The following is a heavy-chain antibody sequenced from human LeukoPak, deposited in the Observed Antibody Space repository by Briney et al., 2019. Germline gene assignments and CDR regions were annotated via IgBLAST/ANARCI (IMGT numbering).Heavy chain of an antibody. V-gene: IGHV3-7*01. CDR3: ASAGGYASSWAY. D-gene: IGHD5-12*01. Sequence: PAGSLRLSCAASGFTFSGYWMSWVRQAPGKGLEWVANIKQDGSEKNYVDSVKGRFTISRDNAKNSLELQMNSLRDEDTAVYYCASAGGYASSWAYGGQGTLVTVSS. CDR2: IKQDGSEK. CDR1: GFTFSGYW. J-gene: IGHJ4*02.